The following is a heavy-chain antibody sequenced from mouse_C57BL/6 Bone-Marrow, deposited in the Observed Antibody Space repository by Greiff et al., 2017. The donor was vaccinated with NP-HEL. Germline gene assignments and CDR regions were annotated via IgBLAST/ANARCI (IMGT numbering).Heavy chain of an antibody. CDR2: ISSGGDYI. D-gene: IGHD3-3*01. V-gene: IGHV5-9-1*02. J-gene: IGHJ3*01. Sequence: EVQLVESGEGLVKPGGSLKLSCAASGFTFSSYAMSWVRQTPEKRLEWVAYISSGGDYIYYADTLKGRFTISRDNARNTLYLQMSSLKSEDTAMYYCTRDPGDGFAYWGQGTLVTVSA. CDR1: GFTFSSYA. CDR3: TRDPGDGFAY.